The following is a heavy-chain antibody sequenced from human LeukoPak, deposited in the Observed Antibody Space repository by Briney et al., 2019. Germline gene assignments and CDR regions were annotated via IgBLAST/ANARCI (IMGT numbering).Heavy chain of an antibody. CDR1: EFTVTDNY. CDR3: ARTNPVYGDYDY. Sequence: PGGSLRLSCAVSEFTVTDNYMSWVRQAPGKGLQWVSVVYPDGRTYYADSVKGRFTISRDNSRNTLLLQLNSLRADGTAVYYCARTNPVYGDYDYWGQGTLVTVSS. D-gene: IGHD4-17*01. CDR2: VYPDGRT. J-gene: IGHJ4*02. V-gene: IGHV3-53*01.